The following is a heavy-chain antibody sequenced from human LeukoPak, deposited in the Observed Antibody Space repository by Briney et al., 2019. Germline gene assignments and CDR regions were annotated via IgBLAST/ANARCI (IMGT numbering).Heavy chain of an antibody. J-gene: IGHJ4*02. CDR2: INHSGST. CDR3: ARVLHDFWSGYRDYFDY. V-gene: IGHV4-34*01. D-gene: IGHD3-3*01. Sequence: PSETLSLTCAVYGGSFSGYYWSWIRQPPGKGLEWIGEINHSGSTNYNPSLKSRVTMSVDTSKNQFSLKLSSVTAADTAVYYCARVLHDFWSGYRDYFDYWGQGTLVTVSS. CDR1: GGSFSGYY.